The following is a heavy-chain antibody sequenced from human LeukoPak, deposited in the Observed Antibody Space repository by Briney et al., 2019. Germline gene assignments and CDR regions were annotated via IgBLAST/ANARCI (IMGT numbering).Heavy chain of an antibody. J-gene: IGHJ6*03. V-gene: IGHV1-18*01. CDR3: ARGVRRGDCSSTSCYYYYYMDV. CDR2: ISAYNGNT. D-gene: IGHD2-2*01. CDR1: GYTFTSYG. Sequence: ASVKVSCKASGYTFTSYGISWVRQAPGQGLEWMGWISAYNGNTNYAQKFQGRVTMARNTSISTAYMELSSLRSEDTAVYYCARGVRRGDCSSTSCYYYYYMDVWGKGTTVTVSS.